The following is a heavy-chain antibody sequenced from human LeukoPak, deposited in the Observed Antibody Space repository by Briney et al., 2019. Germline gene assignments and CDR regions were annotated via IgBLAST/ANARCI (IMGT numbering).Heavy chain of an antibody. J-gene: IGHJ4*02. CDR1: GFTFSSYV. Sequence: GGSLRLSCVASGFTFSSYVMHWVRQAPGKGLEWVAVISYDGSNKYYADSVKGRFTISRDNSKNTLYLQMNSLRAEDTAVYYCARDRYSSLGPVDYWGQGTLVTVSS. V-gene: IGHV3-30*04. CDR2: ISYDGSNK. D-gene: IGHD6-19*01. CDR3: ARDRYSSLGPVDY.